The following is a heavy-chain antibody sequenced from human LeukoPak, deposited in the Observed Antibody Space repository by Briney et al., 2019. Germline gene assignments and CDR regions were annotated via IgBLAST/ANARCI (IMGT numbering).Heavy chain of an antibody. V-gene: IGHV1-8*03. CDR1: GYTFTDYF. CDR3: ARGGITGTDAEYYYYYMDV. Sequence: ASVKVSCKASGYTFTDYFIHWVRQATGQRLEWMGWMNPNTGHTAYAPKFQGRVTFTRNTSVSTAYMELDILISEDTAVYFCARGGITGTDAEYYYYYMDVWGKGTTVTVSS. J-gene: IGHJ6*03. D-gene: IGHD1-7*01. CDR2: MNPNTGHT.